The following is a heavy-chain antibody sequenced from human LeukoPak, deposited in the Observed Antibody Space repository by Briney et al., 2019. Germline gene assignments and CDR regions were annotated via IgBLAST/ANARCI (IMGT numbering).Heavy chain of an antibody. Sequence: GGSLRLSCAASGFTFSSSEMNWVRQAPGKGLEWVSYISDSGKTKYYADSVKGRFTISRDNAKNSLYLQMNSLRAEDTAVYYCGRDYSGWSLDPWGQGTLVTVSS. CDR2: ISDSGKTK. CDR3: GRDYSGWSLDP. CDR1: GFTFSSSE. V-gene: IGHV3-48*03. D-gene: IGHD5-12*01. J-gene: IGHJ5*02.